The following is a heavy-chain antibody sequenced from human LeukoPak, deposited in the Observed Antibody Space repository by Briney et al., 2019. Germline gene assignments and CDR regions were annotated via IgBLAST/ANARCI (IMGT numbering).Heavy chain of an antibody. Sequence: SETLSLTCTVSGASVRIINYYWGWIRQPPGKGLEWLACVYYTGTTYYNPYLKGRVTIFVETSKNPVSLRLSSVTAADTAVYYCARHSNYASGSTAKGLFDYWGQGTLVSVSS. V-gene: IGHV4-39*01. D-gene: IGHD3-10*01. CDR2: VYYTGTT. CDR3: ARHSNYASGSTAKGLFDY. J-gene: IGHJ4*02. CDR1: GASVRIINYY.